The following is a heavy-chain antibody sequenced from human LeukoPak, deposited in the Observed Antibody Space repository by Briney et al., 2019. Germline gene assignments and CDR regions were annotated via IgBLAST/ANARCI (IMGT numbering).Heavy chain of an antibody. CDR2: ISSSSSYI. J-gene: IGHJ4*02. CDR1: GFTFSSYE. Sequence: GGSLRLSCAASGFTFSSYEMNWVRQAPGKGLEWVSSISSSSSYIYYADSVKGRFTISRDNAKNSLYLQMNSLRTEDTALYYCAKGYRIVSGSLDYWGQGTLVTVSS. CDR3: AKGYRIVSGSLDY. V-gene: IGHV3-21*04. D-gene: IGHD3-10*01.